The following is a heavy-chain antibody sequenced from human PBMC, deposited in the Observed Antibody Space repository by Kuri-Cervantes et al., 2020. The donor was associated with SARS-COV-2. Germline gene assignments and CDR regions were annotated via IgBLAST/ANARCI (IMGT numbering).Heavy chain of an antibody. CDR2: ISSSGSTI. V-gene: IGHV3-48*01. CDR1: GFTFSSYA. CDR3: ARDRMIVVARIGTDAFDI. D-gene: IGHD3-22*01. J-gene: IGHJ3*02. Sequence: GESLKISCAASGFTFSSYAMHWVRQAPGKGLEWVSYISSSGSTIYYADSVKGRFTISRDNAKNSLYLQMNSLRAEDTAVYYCARDRMIVVARIGTDAFDIWGQGTMVTVSS.